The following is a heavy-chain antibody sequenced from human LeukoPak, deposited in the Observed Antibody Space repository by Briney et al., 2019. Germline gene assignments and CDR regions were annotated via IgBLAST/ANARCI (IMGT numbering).Heavy chain of an antibody. D-gene: IGHD6-13*01. CDR1: GGSISSSSYY. Sequence: SETLSLTCTVSGGSISSSSYYWCWIRQPPGKGLEWIGSIYYSGSTYYNPSLKSRVTISVDTSKNQFSLKLSSVTAADTAVYYCASLKRSWYLHSSSQTIDYWGQGALVTVSS. J-gene: IGHJ4*02. V-gene: IGHV4-39*01. CDR3: ASLKRSWYLHSSSQTIDY. CDR2: IYYSGST.